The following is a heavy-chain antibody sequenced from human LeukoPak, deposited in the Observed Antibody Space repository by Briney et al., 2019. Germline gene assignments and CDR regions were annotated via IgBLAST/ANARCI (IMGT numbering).Heavy chain of an antibody. CDR3: AKEPLRYFDWLWY. J-gene: IGHJ4*02. D-gene: IGHD3-9*01. V-gene: IGHV3-30*02. Sequence: GGSLRLSCAASGFTFSSYGMHWVRQAPGNGLEWVAFIRYDGSNKYYADSVKGRFTISRDNSKNTLYLQMNSLRAEDTAVYYCAKEPLRYFDWLWYWGQGTLVTVSS. CDR1: GFTFSSYG. CDR2: IRYDGSNK.